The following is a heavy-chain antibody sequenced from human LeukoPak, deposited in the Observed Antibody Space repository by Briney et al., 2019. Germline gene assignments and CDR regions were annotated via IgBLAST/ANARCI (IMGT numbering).Heavy chain of an antibody. V-gene: IGHV3-64*01. CDR1: GFTFSSYA. CDR3: ARDWADFDWLLSPGAFDI. D-gene: IGHD3-9*01. Sequence: PGGSLRLSCAASGFTFSSYAMHWVRQAPGKGLEYVSAISSNGGSTYYANSVKGRFTISRDNSKNTLYLQMGSLRAEDMAVYYCARDWADFDWLLSPGAFDIWDQGTMVTVSS. CDR2: ISSNGGST. J-gene: IGHJ3*02.